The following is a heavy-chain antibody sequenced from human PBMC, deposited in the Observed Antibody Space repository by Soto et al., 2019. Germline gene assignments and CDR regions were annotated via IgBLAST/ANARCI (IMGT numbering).Heavy chain of an antibody. CDR1: GFTFSGSA. V-gene: IGHV3-73*01. CDR2: IRSKANSYAT. J-gene: IGHJ4*02. Sequence: PGGSLRLSCAASGFTFSGSAMHWVRQASGKGLEWVGRIRSKANSYATAYAASVKGRFTISRDDSKNTAYLQMNSLKTEDTAVNYCARRGPGTYFDYWGQGTLVTVSS. D-gene: IGHD6-13*01. CDR3: ARRGPGTYFDY.